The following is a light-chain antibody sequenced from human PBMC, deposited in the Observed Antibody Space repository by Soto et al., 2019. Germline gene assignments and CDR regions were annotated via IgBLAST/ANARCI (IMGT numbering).Light chain of an antibody. CDR1: QSIARF. CDR3: QQSYSPPYT. CDR2: ASS. Sequence: DIQMTQSPSSLSASVGDRVTISCRASQSIARFLNWYQQKPGKAPKLLISASSTLQVGVHSTFSCRESGTDFTLTISSLQPEDVATYFCQQSYSPPYTFVQCTKLDIK. V-gene: IGKV1-39*01. J-gene: IGKJ2*01.